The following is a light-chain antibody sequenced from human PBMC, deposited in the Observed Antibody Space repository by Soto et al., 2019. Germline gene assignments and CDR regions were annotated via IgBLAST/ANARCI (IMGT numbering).Light chain of an antibody. CDR1: QSISNW. Sequence: DIQMTQSPSTLSASPGDRVTITCRSSQSISNWLAWYQQKPGRAPKLLIYKASTLESGVPSRFSGSGSGTEFTLTISSLQPDDFAIYYCQQYKDYWTFGQGTKVDI. V-gene: IGKV1-5*03. CDR3: QQYKDYWT. J-gene: IGKJ1*01. CDR2: KAS.